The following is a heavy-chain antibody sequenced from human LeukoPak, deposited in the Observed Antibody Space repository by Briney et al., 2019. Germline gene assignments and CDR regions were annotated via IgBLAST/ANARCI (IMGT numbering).Heavy chain of an antibody. Sequence: AGVTVSPMHSLYTFTGYYMYSVRQAPEEGLERMGWIIANLVGTNYAQKLQGRDTITRDTTISTAYMELSRLRSDDAAVYYWARDLRSGSYRAPDDYWGQGTLVTVSS. J-gene: IGHJ4*02. CDR3: ARDLRSGSYRAPDDY. D-gene: IGHD1-26*01. CDR1: LYTFTGYY. V-gene: IGHV1-2*02. CDR2: IIANLVGT.